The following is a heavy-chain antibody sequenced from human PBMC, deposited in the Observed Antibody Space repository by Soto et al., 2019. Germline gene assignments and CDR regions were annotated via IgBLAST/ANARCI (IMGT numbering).Heavy chain of an antibody. Sequence: QVQLVQSGAEVKKPGASVKVSCKASGYTFTSYGISWVRQAPGQGLEWMGWISADTGNTHYAQKLQGRVTMTTDTSTSTAYRELRSLRSDDTAVYYCARDIAAAGLDWYFDLCGRGTLVTVSA. CDR2: ISADTGNT. J-gene: IGHJ2*01. D-gene: IGHD6-13*01. V-gene: IGHV1-18*01. CDR3: ARDIAAAGLDWYFDL. CDR1: GYTFTSYG.